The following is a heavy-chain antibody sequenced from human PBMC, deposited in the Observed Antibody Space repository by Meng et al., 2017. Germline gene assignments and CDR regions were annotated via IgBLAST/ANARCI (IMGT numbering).Heavy chain of an antibody. J-gene: IGHJ5*02. CDR3: AHRRGDSREGWFDP. Sequence: QITLNELGPTLLKPTQTLTLTCTFSGFSLSTSGVGVGWIRQPPGKALEWLALIYWDDDKRYSPSLKSRLTITKDTPKNQVVLTMTNMDPVDTATYYCAHRRGDSREGWFDPWGQGTLVTVSS. CDR1: GFSLSTSGVG. V-gene: IGHV2-5*02. CDR2: IYWDDDK. D-gene: IGHD2-21*02.